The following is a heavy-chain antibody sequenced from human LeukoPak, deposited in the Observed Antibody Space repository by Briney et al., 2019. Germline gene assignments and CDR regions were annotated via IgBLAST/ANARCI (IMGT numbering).Heavy chain of an antibody. CDR2: ISSTGGTA. D-gene: IGHD2-15*01. Sequence: GGTLRLSCAASGFTFSSYGMSWVRQAPGKGLEWVSAISSTGGTAYYADSVKGRFTISRDNSKNTLYLQMNSLRAEDTAIYYCAKNGDRGAYCSGGSCYPYYYYNMDVWGKGTTVTISS. V-gene: IGHV3-23*01. CDR1: GFTFSSYG. J-gene: IGHJ6*03. CDR3: AKNGDRGAYCSGGSCYPYYYYNMDV.